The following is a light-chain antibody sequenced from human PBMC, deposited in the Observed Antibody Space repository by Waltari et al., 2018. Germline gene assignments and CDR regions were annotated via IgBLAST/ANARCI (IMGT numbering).Light chain of an antibody. CDR3: SSFTSSTTGI. Sequence: SALTQPDSVSGSPGPSSTISCSGISSDSGGYEYVSWYQQHPGKAPKVIIYDVNNRPSGVSNRFSGSKSGSSASLTISGLQAEDEADYYCSSFTSSTTGIFGGGTKVTVL. J-gene: IGLJ2*01. V-gene: IGLV2-14*03. CDR2: DVN. CDR1: SSDSGGYEY.